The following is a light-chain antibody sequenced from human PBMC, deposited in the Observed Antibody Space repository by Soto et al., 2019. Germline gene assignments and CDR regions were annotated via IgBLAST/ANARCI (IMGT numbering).Light chain of an antibody. J-gene: IGLJ3*02. Sequence: QLVLTQSPSASASLGASVRLTCTLSSGHSNYAIAWHQQQPEKGPRFLMRLNSDGSHNKGDGIPDRFSGSSSGAERYLTISSLQSEDEAHYYCQTWGTGIWVFGGGTKLTVL. V-gene: IGLV4-69*01. CDR3: QTWGTGIWV. CDR1: SGHSNYA. CDR2: LNSDGSH.